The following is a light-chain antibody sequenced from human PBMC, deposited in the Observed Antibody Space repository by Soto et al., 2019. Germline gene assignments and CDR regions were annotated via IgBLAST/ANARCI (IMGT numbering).Light chain of an antibody. CDR1: QSVSSNY. V-gene: IGKV3-20*01. CDR2: GAS. J-gene: IGKJ1*01. CDR3: QHYGRSPPSWT. Sequence: EIVLTQSPGTLSLSAGERATLSCRASQSVSSNYLAWYQQKPGQPPRLLISGASSRATGIPDRFIGSGSGTDFTIPISSLEPEDFAVYYCQHYGRSPPSWTFGQGTKVEIK.